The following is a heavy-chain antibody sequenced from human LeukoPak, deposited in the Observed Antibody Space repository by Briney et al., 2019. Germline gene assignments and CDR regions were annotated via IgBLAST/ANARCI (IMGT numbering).Heavy chain of an antibody. CDR3: ARGAGTAN. V-gene: IGHV3-7*05. CDR1: GFSFSTYW. Sequence: GGSLRLSCAASGFSFSTYWMTWVRQAPGKGLEWVANIKQDGSENYYVDSVKGRFTISRDNAKNSLYLQMSSLRAEDTAVYYCARGAGTANWGQGTLVTVSS. J-gene: IGHJ4*02. CDR2: IKQDGSEN. D-gene: IGHD2-21*02.